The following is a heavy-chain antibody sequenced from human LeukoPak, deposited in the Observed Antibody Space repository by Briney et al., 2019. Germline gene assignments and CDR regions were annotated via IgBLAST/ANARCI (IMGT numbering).Heavy chain of an antibody. D-gene: IGHD6-13*01. Sequence: SETLSLTCTVSGGSISSYYWSWIRQPPGKGLEWIGYIYYSGSTNYNPSPKSRVTISVDTSKNQFSLKLSSVTAADTAVYYCARSTGYSIYYFDYWGQGTLVTVSS. V-gene: IGHV4-59*01. J-gene: IGHJ4*02. CDR2: IYYSGST. CDR3: ARSTGYSIYYFDY. CDR1: GGSISSYY.